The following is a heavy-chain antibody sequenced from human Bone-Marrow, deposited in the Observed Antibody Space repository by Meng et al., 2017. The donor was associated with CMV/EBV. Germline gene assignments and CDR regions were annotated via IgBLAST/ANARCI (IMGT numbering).Heavy chain of an antibody. CDR1: GFTFSSYG. D-gene: IGHD3-16*01. V-gene: IGHV3-30*02. CDR3: ARVRGNYVWYFDY. CDR2: IRYDESNN. J-gene: IGHJ4*02. Sequence: GESLKISCAASGFTFSSYGMHWVRQTPGKGPEWVAFIRYDESNNFYSDSVKGRFTISRDNSKNTLYLQMNSLRAEDTAVYYCARVRGNYVWYFDYWGQGTLVTVSS.